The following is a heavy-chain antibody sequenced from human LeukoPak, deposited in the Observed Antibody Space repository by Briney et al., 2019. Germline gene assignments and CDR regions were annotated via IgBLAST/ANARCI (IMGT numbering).Heavy chain of an antibody. V-gene: IGHV3-30*02. D-gene: IGHD2-21*01. Sequence: GGSLRLSCAASGFTFSSYGMHWVRQAPGKGLEWVAFIRYDGSNKYYADSVKGRFTISRDNSKNTLYLQMNSLRAEDTAVYYCAKVPSPSPIVYYFDYWGQGTLVTVSS. J-gene: IGHJ4*02. CDR1: GFTFSSYG. CDR3: AKVPSPSPIVYYFDY. CDR2: IRYDGSNK.